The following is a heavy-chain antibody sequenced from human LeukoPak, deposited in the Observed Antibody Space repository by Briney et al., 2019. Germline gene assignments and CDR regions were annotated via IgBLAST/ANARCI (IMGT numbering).Heavy chain of an antibody. Sequence: GGSLRLSCAASGFTFSSYAMHWLRQAPGKGLEWVAVISYDGSNKYYADSVKGRFTISRDNSKNTLYLQMNSLRAEDTAVYYCARGQQLVEYCFDYWGQGTLVTVSS. CDR3: ARGQQLVEYCFDY. V-gene: IGHV3-30*04. D-gene: IGHD6-13*01. CDR1: GFTFSSYA. CDR2: ISYDGSNK. J-gene: IGHJ4*02.